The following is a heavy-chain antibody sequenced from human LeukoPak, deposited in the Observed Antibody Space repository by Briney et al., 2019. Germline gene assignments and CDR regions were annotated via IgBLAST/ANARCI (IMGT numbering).Heavy chain of an antibody. CDR1: GFIFSSYY. J-gene: IGHJ4*02. CDR3: ASRPVRGLDS. CDR2: IKPEGSEK. Sequence: GGSPRLSCAASGFIFSSYYMSWVRQAPGKGLEWVANIKPEGSEKYYLDSVKGRFTISRDNAKNSLYLQMNSLRVEDTAVYYCASRPVRGLDSWGQGTLVIVSS. V-gene: IGHV3-7*01. D-gene: IGHD3-10*01.